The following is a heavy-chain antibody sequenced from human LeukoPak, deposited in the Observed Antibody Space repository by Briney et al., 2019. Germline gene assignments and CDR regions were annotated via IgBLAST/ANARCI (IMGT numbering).Heavy chain of an antibody. CDR3: AKDIVEATARPQSARDV. V-gene: IGHV3-43*02. CDR2: ISGDGGST. CDR1: GFTFDDYA. Sequence: PGGSLRLSCAASGFTFDDYAMHWVRQAPGKGLEWVSLISGDGGSTYYADSVKGRFTISRDNSKNSLYLQMNSLRTEDTALYYCAKDIVEATARPQSARDVGGQGTRATVSS. J-gene: IGHJ6*02. D-gene: IGHD1-26*01.